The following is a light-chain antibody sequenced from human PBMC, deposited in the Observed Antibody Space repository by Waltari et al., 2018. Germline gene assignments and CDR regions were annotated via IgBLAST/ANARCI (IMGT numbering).Light chain of an antibody. CDR1: QSVLSSSNRQNY. CDR2: WAS. V-gene: IGKV4-1*01. CDR3: QQYYDIPWT. J-gene: IGKJ1*01. Sequence: DIVMTQSPDSLAVSLGERVTINCKSSQSVLSSSNRQNYLAWYQQKPGQPPKLLIYWASARESGVPDRFSGSESGTDFTLTISSLQAEDVAVYYCQQYYDIPWTFGQGTKVEIK.